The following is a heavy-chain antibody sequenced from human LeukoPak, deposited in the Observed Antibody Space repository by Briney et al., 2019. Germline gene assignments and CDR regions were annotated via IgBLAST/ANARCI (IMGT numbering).Heavy chain of an antibody. Sequence: SETLSLTCAVYGGSFSGYYWSWIRQPPGKGLEWIGEINHSGSTNYNPSLKSRVTISVDTSKNQFSLKLSSVTAADTAVYYCASLQRRSSSLLTFDYWGQGTLDTVSS. CDR3: ASLQRRSSSLLTFDY. V-gene: IGHV4-34*01. CDR2: INHSGST. J-gene: IGHJ4*02. D-gene: IGHD6-13*01. CDR1: GGSFSGYY.